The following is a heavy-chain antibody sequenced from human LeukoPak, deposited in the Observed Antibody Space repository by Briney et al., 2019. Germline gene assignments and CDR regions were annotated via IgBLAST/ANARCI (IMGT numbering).Heavy chain of an antibody. V-gene: IGHV3-48*03. CDR3: AREVTSIVGAIGH. CDR1: GFTFSSFE. CDR2: ISSSGSTI. J-gene: IGHJ4*02. Sequence: GGSLRLSCAASGFTFSSFEMNWVRQAPGKGLEWVSYISSSGSTIYYTDSVKGRFTISRDNAKNSLYLQMNSLRAEDTAVYYCAREVTSIVGAIGHWGQGTLVTVYS. D-gene: IGHD1-26*01.